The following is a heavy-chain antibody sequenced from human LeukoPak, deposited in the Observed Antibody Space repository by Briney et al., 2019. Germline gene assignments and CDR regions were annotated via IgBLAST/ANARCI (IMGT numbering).Heavy chain of an antibody. CDR3: ARDYD. CDR2: IKQDGSEK. Sequence: PGKGLELVANIKQDGSEKYYVDSLKGRFTISRDNAKNSLYLQMNRLRAEDTAVYYCARDYDWGQGTLVTVSS. J-gene: IGHJ4*02. V-gene: IGHV3-7*01. D-gene: IGHD3-16*01.